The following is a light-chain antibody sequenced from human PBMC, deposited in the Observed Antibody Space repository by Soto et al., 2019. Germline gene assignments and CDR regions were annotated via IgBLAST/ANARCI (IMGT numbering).Light chain of an antibody. V-gene: IGLV1-47*02. CDR1: SSNIGGNY. J-gene: IGLJ3*02. CDR2: GNS. Sequence: QLVLTQPPSASGTPGQRVTISCSGSSSNIGGNYVYWYQQLPGTAPKLLISGNSQRPSGVPDRFFGSKSGTSASLVIGGLRSEDEADYYCATWDDSLSGPVFGGGTQLTVL. CDR3: ATWDDSLSGPV.